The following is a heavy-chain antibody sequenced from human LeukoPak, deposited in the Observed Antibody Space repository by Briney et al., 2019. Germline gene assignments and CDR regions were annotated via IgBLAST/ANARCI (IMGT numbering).Heavy chain of an antibody. CDR2: ISSSSYI. V-gene: IGHV3-21*01. CDR1: GFTFSSYS. CDR3: ARDGYCSGGSCYLDAFDI. J-gene: IGHJ3*02. Sequence: GGSLRLSCAASGFTFSSYSMNWVRQAPGKGLEWVSSISSSSYIYYADSVKGRFTISRDNAKNSLYLQMNSLRAEDTAVYYCARDGYCSGGSCYLDAFDIWGQGTMVTVSS. D-gene: IGHD2-15*01.